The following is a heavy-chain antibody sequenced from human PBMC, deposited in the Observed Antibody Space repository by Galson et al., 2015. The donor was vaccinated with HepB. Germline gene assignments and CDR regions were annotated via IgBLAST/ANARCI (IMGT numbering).Heavy chain of an antibody. CDR1: GFTFRGYY. CDR2: MSSSTTDT. Sequence: SLRLSCAAPGFTFRGYYMSWIRQAPGKGLEWVSYMSSSTTDTNYADSVKGRFTISRDNAKNSLYLQMNSLRAEDTAVYYCARVLPYYYDANASPDWYFDLWGRGTLVTVSS. CDR3: ARVLPYYYDANASPDWYFDL. D-gene: IGHD3-22*01. J-gene: IGHJ2*01. V-gene: IGHV3-11*06.